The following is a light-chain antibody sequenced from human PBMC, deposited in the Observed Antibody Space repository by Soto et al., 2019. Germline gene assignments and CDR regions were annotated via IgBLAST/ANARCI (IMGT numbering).Light chain of an antibody. V-gene: IGKV1-12*01. CDR3: QQADSAPPT. Sequence: DIQMTQSPSSVSASVGDRVTITCRASQGVRSWLAWYQQKPGEAPRLLIYAASSLQSGVPSRFSGSGSGTDFTLTISSLQPEDFATYNCQQADSAPPTFGQGTKVEVK. CDR2: AAS. J-gene: IGKJ1*01. CDR1: QGVRSW.